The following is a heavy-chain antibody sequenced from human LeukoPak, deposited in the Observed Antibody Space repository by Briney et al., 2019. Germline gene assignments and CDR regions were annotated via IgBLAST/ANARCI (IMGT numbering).Heavy chain of an antibody. D-gene: IGHD6-13*01. J-gene: IGHJ5*02. V-gene: IGHV1-8*01. Sequence: ASVKVSCKASGYTFTSYDIYWVRQATGQGLEWMGWMNLNSGNTGYAQKLQGRVTITSSTSTSTAFMEMGSLRSEDTAVYYCARGGASAAARRFDPWGQGTLVTVSS. CDR1: GYTFTSYD. CDR2: MNLNSGNT. CDR3: ARGGASAAARRFDP.